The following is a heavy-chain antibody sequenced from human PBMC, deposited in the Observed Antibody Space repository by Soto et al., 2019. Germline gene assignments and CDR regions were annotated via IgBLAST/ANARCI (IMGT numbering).Heavy chain of an antibody. J-gene: IGHJ6*02. Sequence: EVQLVESGGGLVQPGRSLRLSCAASGFTFDYYAMHWVRQAPGKGLEWVSGIDWNSGNIDYVDSVKGRFTISRDNAMNSLYLQMNSLRPEDTALYYCAKDRELELGYGMDVWGQGTTVTVSS. CDR2: IDWNSGNI. CDR3: AKDRELELGYGMDV. V-gene: IGHV3-9*01. D-gene: IGHD1-7*01. CDR1: GFTFDYYA.